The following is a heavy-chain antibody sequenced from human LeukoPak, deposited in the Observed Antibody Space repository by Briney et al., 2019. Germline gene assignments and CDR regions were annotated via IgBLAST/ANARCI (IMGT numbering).Heavy chain of an antibody. CDR3: ARDDDAYSGCEDY. CDR1: GFTASSNY. V-gene: IGHV3-53*04. Sequence: PGGSLRLSCAASGFTASSNYMSWVREAPGKGLEWVSVIYSGGSTYYADSVTGRFTVSRHNSKNTLYLQMNSLRAEDTAVYYCARDDDAYSGCEDYWGQGTLVTVSS. CDR2: IYSGGST. D-gene: IGHD5-12*01. J-gene: IGHJ4*02.